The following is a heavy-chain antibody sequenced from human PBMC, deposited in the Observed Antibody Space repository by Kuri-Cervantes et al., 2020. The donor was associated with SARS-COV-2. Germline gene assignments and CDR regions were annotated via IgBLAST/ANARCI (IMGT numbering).Heavy chain of an antibody. J-gene: IGHJ3*02. CDR1: GFAFSTYC. CDR3: ARDLTPAAFDI. Sequence: SLTLSCPASGFAFSTYCMHWVRQAPGEGLEWVAVIWYDGSNKYYVDSVKGRFTIYRDHSKNTLYLRMNRLRAEDTAVYYCARDLTPAAFDIWGQGTLVTVSS. D-gene: IGHD3-9*01. CDR2: IWYDGSNK. V-gene: IGHV3-33*08.